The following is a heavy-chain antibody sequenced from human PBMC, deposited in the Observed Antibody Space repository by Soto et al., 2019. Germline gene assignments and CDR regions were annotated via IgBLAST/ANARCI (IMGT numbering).Heavy chain of an antibody. J-gene: IGHJ2*01. CDR2: ISYDGSKT. CDR1: GFTFNTYA. Sequence: QVQLVESGGGVVQPGRSLRLSCAASGFTFNTYAMHWVRQAPGKGLEWVAVISYDGSKTYYADSVKGRFTISRDNSKNTMYLQMNSLRVEDTAVYYCARATLPWGYFDLWGRGTLVTVSS. CDR3: ARATLPWGYFDL. V-gene: IGHV3-30-3*01. D-gene: IGHD3-16*01.